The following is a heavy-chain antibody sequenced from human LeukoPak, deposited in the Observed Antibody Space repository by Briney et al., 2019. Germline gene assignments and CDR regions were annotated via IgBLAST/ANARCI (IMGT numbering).Heavy chain of an antibody. J-gene: IGHJ6*02. CDR3: ARDGKLVRWFWELSSFYGMDV. D-gene: IGHD3-10*01. Sequence: ASVTLSSTASGYTFTSDGISGVREGPGQGLEWMGWISAYNGNTNYAQKLQGRVTMTTDTSTSTAYMELRSLRSDDTAVYYCARDGKLVRWFWELSSFYGMDVWGQGATVTVSS. CDR2: ISAYNGNT. V-gene: IGHV1-18*01. CDR1: GYTFTSDG.